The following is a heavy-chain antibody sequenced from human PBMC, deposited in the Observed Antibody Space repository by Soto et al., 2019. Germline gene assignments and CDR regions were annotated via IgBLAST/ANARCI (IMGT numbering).Heavy chain of an antibody. J-gene: IGHJ6*02. CDR1: GFTFSSYA. CDR3: AKIYGSGSYYRFGSLDV. D-gene: IGHD3-10*01. Sequence: SLRLSCAASGFTFSSYAMSWVRQAPGKGLEWVSAISGSGGSTYYADSVKGRFTISRDNSKNTLYLQMNSLRAEDTAVYYCAKIYGSGSYYRFGSLDVWGQGTTVTVYS. CDR2: ISGSGGST. V-gene: IGHV3-23*01.